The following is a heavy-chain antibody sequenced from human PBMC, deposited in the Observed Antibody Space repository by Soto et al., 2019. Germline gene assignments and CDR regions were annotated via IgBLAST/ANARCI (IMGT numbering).Heavy chain of an antibody. V-gene: IGHV3-9*01. CDR1: GFTFDEYA. CDR3: AKAIDGGRQLPPGFDY. Sequence: EVQLVESGGGVVQPGRSLRLSCEASGFTFDEYAMHWVRQAPGKGLELVSGISWNSENIHYADSVKGRCTITRDNAKNSLYLQMDSLRPEDTALYYCAKAIDGGRQLPPGFDYWGQGTLVTVSS. J-gene: IGHJ4*02. D-gene: IGHD2-2*01. CDR2: ISWNSENI.